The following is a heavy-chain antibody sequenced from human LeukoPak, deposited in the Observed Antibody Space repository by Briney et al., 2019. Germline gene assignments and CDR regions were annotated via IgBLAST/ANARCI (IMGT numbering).Heavy chain of an antibody. CDR2: TSGSGVNS. CDR1: GFTLKSYG. Sequence: PGGSLRLSCAASGFTLKSYGMSWVRQAPGKGLEWVAATSGSGVNSYYADSVRGRFTISRDNSQNTLYLQMDSLRAEDTALYYCAKDYSGYDFDYWGQGTLVTVSS. V-gene: IGHV3-23*01. J-gene: IGHJ4*02. CDR3: AKDYSGYDFDY. D-gene: IGHD5-12*01.